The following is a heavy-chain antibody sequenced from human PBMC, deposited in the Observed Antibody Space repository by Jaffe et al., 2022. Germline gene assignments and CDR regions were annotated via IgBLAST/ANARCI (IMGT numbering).Heavy chain of an antibody. V-gene: IGHV1-18*01. D-gene: IGHD2-21*02. Sequence: QIQLVQSGAEVKKPGASMKVSCKTSGYTFTNYGISWVRQVPGEGLEWMGWISGYNGNTNYAQNLQGRVTMTADTSTRTAYMELRSLRSDDTAVYYCARDGGCYSTGGCYSGVYYLHYMDVWGKGTTVTVSS. J-gene: IGHJ6*03. CDR2: ISGYNGNT. CDR1: GYTFTNYG. CDR3: ARDGGCYSTGGCYSGVYYLHYMDV.